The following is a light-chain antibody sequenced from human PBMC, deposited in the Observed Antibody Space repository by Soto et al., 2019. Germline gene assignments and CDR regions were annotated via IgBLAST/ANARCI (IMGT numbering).Light chain of an antibody. J-gene: IGKJ1*01. Sequence: EIVLTQSPGTLSLSKGERATLSCRASQSVSSGYLAWYQQKPGQAPRLLIYGASNRATGIPDRFSGSGSGTDFTLTISRLEPEDFAVYYCQQYGSSGTFGQGTKVDIK. CDR1: QSVSSGY. CDR2: GAS. V-gene: IGKV3-20*01. CDR3: QQYGSSGT.